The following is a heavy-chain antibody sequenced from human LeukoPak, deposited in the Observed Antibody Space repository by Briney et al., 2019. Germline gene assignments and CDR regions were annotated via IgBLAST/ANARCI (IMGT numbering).Heavy chain of an antibody. CDR3: ARGFSEWAARPHDAFDI. V-gene: IGHV4-30-2*01. CDR1: GVSISSGGYY. CDR2: IYHSGST. J-gene: IGHJ3*02. Sequence: PSQTLSLTCTVSGVSISSGGYYWSWIRQPPGKGLEWIGYIYHSGSTYYNPSLKSRVTISVDRSKNQFSLKLSSVTAADTAVYYCARGFSEWAARPHDAFDIWGQGTMVTVSS. D-gene: IGHD6-6*01.